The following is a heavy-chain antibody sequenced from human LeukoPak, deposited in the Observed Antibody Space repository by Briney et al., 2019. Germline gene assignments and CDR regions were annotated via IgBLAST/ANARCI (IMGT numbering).Heavy chain of an antibody. V-gene: IGHV3-30*03. CDR2: ISYDGSNK. CDR3: ASPNSSGWYYYYYGMDV. D-gene: IGHD6-19*01. CDR1: GFTFSSYG. Sequence: PGGSLRLSCAASGFTFSSYGMHWVRQAPGKGLEWVAVISYDGSNKYYADSVKGRFTISRDNSKNTLYLQMNSLRAEDTAVYYCASPNSSGWYYYYYGMDVWGQGTTVTVSS. J-gene: IGHJ6*02.